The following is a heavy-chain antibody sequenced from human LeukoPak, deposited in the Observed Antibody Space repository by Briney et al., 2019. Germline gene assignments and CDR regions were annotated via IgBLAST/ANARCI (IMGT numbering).Heavy chain of an antibody. Sequence: SETLSLTCTVSGGSISSYYWNWIRQPPGKGLEWIGEINHSGSVNYNPSLKSRVTISVDTSKNQFSLRLKSMTAADTAVYYCAGWTYDYGSSSSPELSWGQGTLVTVSS. V-gene: IGHV4-34*01. CDR2: INHSGSV. J-gene: IGHJ5*02. CDR1: GGSISSYY. D-gene: IGHD3-22*01. CDR3: AGWTYDYGSSSSPELS.